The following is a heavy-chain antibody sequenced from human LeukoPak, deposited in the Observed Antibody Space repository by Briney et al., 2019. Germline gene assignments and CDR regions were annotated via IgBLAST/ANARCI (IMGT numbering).Heavy chain of an antibody. J-gene: IGHJ4*02. Sequence: PGGSLRLSCAASGFTFSSYGMHWVRQAPGKGLEWVAVISYDGSNKYYADSVKGRFTISRDNSKNTLYLQMNSLRAEDTAVYYCAKEATYYDILTGGIFVDYWGQGTLVTVSS. CDR3: AKEATYYDILTGGIFVDY. D-gene: IGHD3-9*01. V-gene: IGHV3-30*18. CDR1: GFTFSSYG. CDR2: ISYDGSNK.